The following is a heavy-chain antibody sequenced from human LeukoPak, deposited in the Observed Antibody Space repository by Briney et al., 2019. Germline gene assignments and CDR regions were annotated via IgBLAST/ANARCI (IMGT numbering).Heavy chain of an antibody. CDR3: ARDQYDTWSRRGNFDS. CDR1: GFTFSTYG. D-gene: IGHD3-3*01. CDR2: IKLDGSEK. Sequence: GGSLRLSCVASGFTFSTYGMSWVRQAPGKGLEWVANIKLDGSEKNYVDSVKGRFTISRDNTKNSLYLQMNSLRAEDTAVFYCARDQYDTWSRRGNFDSWGQGTLVIVSS. J-gene: IGHJ4*02. V-gene: IGHV3-7*03.